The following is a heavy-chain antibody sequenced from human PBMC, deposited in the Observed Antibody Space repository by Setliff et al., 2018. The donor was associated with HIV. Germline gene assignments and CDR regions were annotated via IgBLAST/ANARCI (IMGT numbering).Heavy chain of an antibody. CDR1: DYSISSGSY. V-gene: IGHV4-38-2*01. CDR3: ASSSPGYYDILTGYYGGYYFDY. D-gene: IGHD3-9*01. J-gene: IGHJ4*02. Sequence: SETLSLTCAVSDYSISSGSYWGWIRQPPGKGLEWIGSIYHSGNTYYNPSLKSRVTLSVDTSKNQFSLKLSSVTAADTAVYYCASSSPGYYDILTGYYGGYYFDYWGQGTLVTVSS. CDR2: IYHSGNT.